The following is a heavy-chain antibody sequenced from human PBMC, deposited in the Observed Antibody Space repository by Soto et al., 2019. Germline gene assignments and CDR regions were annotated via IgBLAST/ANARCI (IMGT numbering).Heavy chain of an antibody. CDR2: ISYDGSNK. CDR3: ARATIAAAGTIGDY. J-gene: IGHJ4*02. D-gene: IGHD6-13*01. Sequence: QVQLVESGGGVVQPRRSLRLSCAASGFTFSSYGMHWVRQAPGKGLEWVAVISYDGSNKYYADSVKGRFTISRDNSKNTLYLQMNSLRAEDTAVYYCARATIAAAGTIGDYWGQGILVIVSS. V-gene: IGHV3-30*03. CDR1: GFTFSSYG.